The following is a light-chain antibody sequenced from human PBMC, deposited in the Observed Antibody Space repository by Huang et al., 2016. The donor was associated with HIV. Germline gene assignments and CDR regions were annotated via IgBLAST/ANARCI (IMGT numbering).Light chain of an antibody. V-gene: IGKV1-39*01. Sequence: DIQMTQSPSSLSASVGDRVTITCRASQSISSYCNLYQQKPGKAPKLLIYATYSLHSGVPSRVSGSGYGTDLTLTISSLQTEDFATYYSQQSYSTPTFGGGTKVEIK. J-gene: IGKJ4*01. CDR2: ATY. CDR3: QQSYSTPT. CDR1: QSISSY.